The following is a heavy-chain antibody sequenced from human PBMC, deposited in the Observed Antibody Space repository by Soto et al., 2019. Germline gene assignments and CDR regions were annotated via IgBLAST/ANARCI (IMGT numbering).Heavy chain of an antibody. CDR2: TNQDGSEK. J-gene: IGHJ4*02. CDR1: GFSFRSDW. Sequence: EDQLVESGGGLVQPGGSLRLTCAVSGFSFRSDWMNWVRQAPGKGLEWVAHTNQDGSEKYYLDSVKGRFTIFRDNAKNYLYLQLNGLRAGDRAVYYFGGGVGDAIWGQGTLVTVSS. CDR3: GGGVGDAI. D-gene: IGHD1-26*01. V-gene: IGHV3-7*04.